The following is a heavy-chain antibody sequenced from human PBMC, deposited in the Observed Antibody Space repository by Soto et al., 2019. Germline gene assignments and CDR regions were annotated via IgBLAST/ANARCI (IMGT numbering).Heavy chain of an antibody. J-gene: IGHJ6*02. CDR2: TYFRSKWNY. CDR1: GDSVSANNAA. Sequence: LSLTCAISGDSVSANNAAWNWIRQSPSRGLEWLGRTYFRSKWNYDYAESVKSRLTITPDTTNNQISLQLNSVIPEDAAVYYCVRQPLANLALYGMDVWGQGTTVTVSS. D-gene: IGHD6-6*01. V-gene: IGHV6-1*01. CDR3: VRQPLANLALYGMDV.